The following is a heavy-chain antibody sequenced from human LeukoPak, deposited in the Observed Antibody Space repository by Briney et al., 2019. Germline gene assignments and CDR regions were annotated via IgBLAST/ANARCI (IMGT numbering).Heavy chain of an antibody. CDR1: GGSISSYY. Sequence: SETPSLTCTVSGGSISSYYWSWIRQPPGKGLEWIGYMYDSGRTNYNPPLRSRVTISEDTSKNQFSLKLSSVTAADTAVYYCARIDTVTTSNYWGQGTLVTVSS. D-gene: IGHD4-17*01. CDR2: MYDSGRT. CDR3: ARIDTVTTSNY. V-gene: IGHV4-59*01. J-gene: IGHJ4*02.